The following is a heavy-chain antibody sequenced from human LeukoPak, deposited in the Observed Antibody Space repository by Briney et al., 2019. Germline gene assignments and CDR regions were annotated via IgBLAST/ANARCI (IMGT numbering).Heavy chain of an antibody. CDR1: GYTFTGYY. CDR2: INPDSGGT. D-gene: IGHD1-26*01. J-gene: IGHJ3*02. Sequence: ASVTVSCKASGYTFTGYYMYWVRQAPGQGLEWMGWINPDSGGTKYAQKFQGRVTMTWDTSISTAHMELSRLRSDDTAVYYCARDSGSYFHDAFDTWGQGTMVTVSS. V-gene: IGHV1-2*02. CDR3: ARDSGSYFHDAFDT.